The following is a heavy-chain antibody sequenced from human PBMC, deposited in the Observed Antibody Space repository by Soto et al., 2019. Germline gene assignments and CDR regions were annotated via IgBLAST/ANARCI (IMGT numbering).Heavy chain of an antibody. CDR3: ARESAVAALDP. Sequence: QVQRVQSGAEVKKPGDSVKVSCKASGYTFTSYGISWVRQAPGQGLEWMGWISAYNGNKNDAQKLPGSVTMTTDKSTSTTYMELRSLRSDDTAVYYCARESAVAALDPWGQGTLVTVSS. V-gene: IGHV1-18*01. CDR1: GYTFTSYG. D-gene: IGHD6-19*01. J-gene: IGHJ5*02. CDR2: ISAYNGNK.